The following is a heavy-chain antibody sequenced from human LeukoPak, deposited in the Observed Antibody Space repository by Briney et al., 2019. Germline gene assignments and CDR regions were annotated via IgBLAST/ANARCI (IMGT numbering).Heavy chain of an antibody. CDR3: ARVGSVLRFLEWLLSPNWFDP. CDR1: GYTFTSYD. J-gene: IGHJ5*02. V-gene: IGHV1-8*01. CDR2: MNPNSGNT. Sequence: ASVTVSCKASGYTFTSYDINWVRQATGQGLEWMGWMNPNSGNTGYAQKFQGRVTMTRNTSISTAYMELSRLRSEDTAVYYCARVGSVLRFLEWLLSPNWFDPWGQGTLVTVSS. D-gene: IGHD3-3*01.